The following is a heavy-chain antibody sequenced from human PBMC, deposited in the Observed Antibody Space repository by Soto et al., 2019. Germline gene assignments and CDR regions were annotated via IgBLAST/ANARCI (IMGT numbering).Heavy chain of an antibody. J-gene: IGHJ6*02. V-gene: IGHV4-39*01. CDR2: IYYSGST. CDR3: DLAYYYYYGMDV. Sequence: AETLSLTCTVSVGSISSSSYYWFWIRHPPGKGLEWIGSIYYSGSTYYNPSLKSRVTISVDTSKNQFSLKLSSVTAADTAVYYCDLAYYYYYGMDVWGQGTTVTVSS. CDR1: VGSISSSSYY.